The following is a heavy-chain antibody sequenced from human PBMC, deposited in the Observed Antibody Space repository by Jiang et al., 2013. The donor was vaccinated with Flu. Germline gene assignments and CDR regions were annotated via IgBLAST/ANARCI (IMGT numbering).Heavy chain of an antibody. D-gene: IGHD2-2*01. CDR3: ANDIVVVPAAEGTGNDY. CDR2: ISGSGGST. Sequence: QLLESGGGLVQPGGSLRLSCAASGFTFSSYAMSWVRQAPGKGLEWVSAISGSGGSTYYADSVKGRFTISRDNSKNTLYLQMNSLRAEDTAVYYCANDIVVVPAAEGTGNDYWGQGTLVTVSS. CDR1: GFTFSSYA. J-gene: IGHJ4*02. V-gene: IGHV3-23*01.